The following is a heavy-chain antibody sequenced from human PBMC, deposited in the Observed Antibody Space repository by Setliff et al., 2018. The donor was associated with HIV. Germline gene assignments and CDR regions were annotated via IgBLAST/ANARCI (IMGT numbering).Heavy chain of an antibody. V-gene: IGHV4-59*01. J-gene: IGHJ5*02. CDR3: AGDSYDSSGRNWFDP. D-gene: IGHD3-22*01. CDR2: IYYTGGT. Sequence: PSETLSLTCSVSGGSINSYYWTWIRQPPGKGLEWIGYIYYTGGTDSNPSLEGRVTISKDTSKNQFSLKLKSVTAADTAVYYCAGDSYDSSGRNWFDPWGQGTLVTVSS. CDR1: GGSINSYY.